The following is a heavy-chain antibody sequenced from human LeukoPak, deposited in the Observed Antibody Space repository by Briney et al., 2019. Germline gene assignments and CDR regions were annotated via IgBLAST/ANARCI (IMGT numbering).Heavy chain of an antibody. CDR2: INHSGST. V-gene: IGHV4-38-2*02. CDR1: GYSISSGYY. CDR3: ARGSLLLWFAFDY. J-gene: IGHJ4*02. D-gene: IGHD3-10*01. Sequence: SETLSLTCTVSGYSISSGYYWGWIRQPPGKGLEWIGEINHSGSTNYNPSLKSRVTISVDTSKNQFSLKLSSVTAADTAVYYCARGSLLLWFAFDYWGQGTLVTVSS.